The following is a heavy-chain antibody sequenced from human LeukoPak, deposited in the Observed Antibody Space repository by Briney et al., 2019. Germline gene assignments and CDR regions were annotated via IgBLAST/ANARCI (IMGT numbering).Heavy chain of an antibody. J-gene: IGHJ4*02. D-gene: IGHD3-10*01. CDR1: RGSISNYY. CDR2: IYSSGST. V-gene: IGHV4-4*07. CDR3: ARSPLLWFGSLCYYFDY. Sequence: SSETLSLTCTVSRGSISNYYWSWIRQPAGKGLEWIGRIYSSGSTNYNPSLKSRVTMSLDTSMNQFSLKLSSVTAADTAVYYCARSPLLWFGSLCYYFDYWGQGTLVTVSS.